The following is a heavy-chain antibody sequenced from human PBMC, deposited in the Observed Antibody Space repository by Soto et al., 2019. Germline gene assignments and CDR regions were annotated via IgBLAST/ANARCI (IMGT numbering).Heavy chain of an antibody. CDR3: ARLGSRYGSDAFDI. CDR1: GYSFTTHG. V-gene: IGHV1-18*04. D-gene: IGHD5-18*01. CDR2: ISAYHDNT. Sequence: SVKVTCKASGYSFTTHGMSCVRRAPGQGLGWMGWISAYHDNTNYAQKVQGRVTMTTETSTSTAYMELRSLRYDDTAVYYCARLGSRYGSDAFDIWGQGTMVTVSS. J-gene: IGHJ3*02.